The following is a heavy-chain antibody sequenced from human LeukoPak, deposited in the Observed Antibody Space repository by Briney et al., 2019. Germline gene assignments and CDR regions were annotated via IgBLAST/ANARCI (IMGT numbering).Heavy chain of an antibody. Sequence: SVKVSCKASGYTFTSYTISWVRQAPGQGLEWMGRIIPILCIANYAQKFQGRVTITAYKSTSTAYMELSSLISEDTAVYYCARALSGSYRFDYWGQGTLVTVSS. CDR1: GYTFTSYT. V-gene: IGHV1-69*02. J-gene: IGHJ4*02. D-gene: IGHD1-26*01. CDR2: IIPILCIA. CDR3: ARALSGSYRFDY.